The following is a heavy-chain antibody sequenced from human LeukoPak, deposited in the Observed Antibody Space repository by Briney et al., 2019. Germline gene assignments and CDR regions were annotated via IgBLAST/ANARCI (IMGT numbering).Heavy chain of an antibody. V-gene: IGHV4-61*02. J-gene: IGHJ4*02. D-gene: IGHD2-2*01. CDR2: IYTSGST. Sequence: PSETLSLTCTVSGGSISSSSYYWSWIRQPAGKGLEWIGRIYTSGSTNYNPSLKSRVTMSVDTSKNQFSLKLSSVTAADTAVYYCASLGGPGFYCSSTSCYPDYWGQGTLVTVSS. CDR3: ASLGGPGFYCSSTSCYPDY. CDR1: GGSISSSSYY.